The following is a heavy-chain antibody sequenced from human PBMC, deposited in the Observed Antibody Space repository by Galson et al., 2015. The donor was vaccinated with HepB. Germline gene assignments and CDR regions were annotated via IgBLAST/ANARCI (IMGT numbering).Heavy chain of an antibody. CDR2: ITPIFRSP. V-gene: IGHV1-69*13. D-gene: IGHD4-23*01. Sequence: SVKVSCKASGDTFRNSAISWVRQAPGQGLEWMGGITPIFRSPDYAQKFKGRVPITADESTNTAYMELSSLSSEDTAIYYCASKDYGGAGNYYYGIDIWGQGTTVIVSS. J-gene: IGHJ6*02. CDR1: GDTFRNSA. CDR3: ASKDYGGAGNYYYGIDI.